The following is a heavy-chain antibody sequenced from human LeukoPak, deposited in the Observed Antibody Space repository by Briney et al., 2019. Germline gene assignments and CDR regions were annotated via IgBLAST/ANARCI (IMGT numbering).Heavy chain of an antibody. D-gene: IGHD2-8*02. CDR3: ARDRFTGHNDFDH. Sequence: ASVKVSCKASGYTFTGYYIHWVRQAPGQGLEWVGWINPNNGGTNYAQKFQGRATMTRDTSISTAYMDLSRLRSNDTAVYYCARDRFTGHNDFDHWGQGTLVTVSS. CDR1: GYTFTGYY. J-gene: IGHJ4*02. CDR2: INPNNGGT. V-gene: IGHV1-2*02.